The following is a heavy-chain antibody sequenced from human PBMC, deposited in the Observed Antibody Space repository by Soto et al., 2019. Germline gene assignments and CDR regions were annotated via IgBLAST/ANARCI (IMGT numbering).Heavy chain of an antibody. CDR2: INPSGGST. V-gene: IGHV1-46*01. D-gene: IGHD2-15*01. J-gene: IGHJ5*02. CDR3: ARDNEVAATSRPVPNWFDP. Sequence: QVQLVQSGAEVKKPGASVKVSCKASGYTFTSYYMHWVRQAPGQGLEWMGIINPSGGSTSYAQKFQGRVTMTRDTSTSTVYMELSSLRSEDTAVYYCARDNEVAATSRPVPNWFDPWGQGTLVTVSS. CDR1: GYTFTSYY.